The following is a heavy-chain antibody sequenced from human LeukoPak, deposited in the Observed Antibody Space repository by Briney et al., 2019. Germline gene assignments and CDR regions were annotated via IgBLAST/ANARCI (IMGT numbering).Heavy chain of an antibody. D-gene: IGHD4-23*01. Sequence: PGGSLRLSCAASGFTFSSYGMHWVRQAPGKGLEWVAVIWYDGSNKYYADSVKGRFTISRDNSKNTLYLQMNSLRAEDTAVYYCARRGDGGRSFDYWGQGTPVTVSS. CDR3: ARRGDGGRSFDY. CDR1: GFTFSSYG. CDR2: IWYDGSNK. J-gene: IGHJ4*02. V-gene: IGHV3-33*01.